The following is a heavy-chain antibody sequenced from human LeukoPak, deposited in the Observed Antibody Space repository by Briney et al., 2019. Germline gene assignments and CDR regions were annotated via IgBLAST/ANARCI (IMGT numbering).Heavy chain of an antibody. J-gene: IGHJ4*02. CDR3: AKDKVFGGELDY. Sequence: GGSLRLSCAASGFTFSSYSMNWVRQAPGKGLEWVSSISSSSSYIYYVDSVKGRFTISRDNAKNSLYLQMNSLRAEDAALYYCAKDKVFGGELDYWGQGTLVTVSS. CDR1: GFTFSSYS. CDR2: ISSSSSYI. D-gene: IGHD3-10*01. V-gene: IGHV3-21*04.